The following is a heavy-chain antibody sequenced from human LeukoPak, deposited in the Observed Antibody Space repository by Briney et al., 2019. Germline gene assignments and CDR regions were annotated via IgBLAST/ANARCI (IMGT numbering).Heavy chain of an antibody. CDR1: GGTFSSYA. CDR2: IIPILGIA. V-gene: IGHV1-69*04. J-gene: IGHJ6*02. D-gene: IGHD3-10*01. Sequence: ASVKVSCKASGGTFSSYAISWVRQAPGQGLEWMGRIIPILGIANYAQKFQGRVTITADKSTSTAYMELSSLRSEDTAVYYCARDTMVRGVSYGMDVWGQGTTVTVSS. CDR3: ARDTMVRGVSYGMDV.